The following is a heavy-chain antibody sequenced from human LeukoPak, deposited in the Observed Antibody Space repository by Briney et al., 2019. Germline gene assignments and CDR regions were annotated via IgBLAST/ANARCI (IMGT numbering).Heavy chain of an antibody. Sequence: PGGSLRLSCAASGFTFSSYGMHWVRQAPGKGLEWVAVISYDGRSKYYGDSVKGRFTISRDNSKNTLYLQMNSLRAEDSAVYYCARGPNSNWSGLDFWGQGTLLTVSS. CDR3: ARGPNSNWSGLDF. CDR1: GFTFSSYG. CDR2: ISYDGRSK. V-gene: IGHV3-30*03. J-gene: IGHJ4*02. D-gene: IGHD6-6*01.